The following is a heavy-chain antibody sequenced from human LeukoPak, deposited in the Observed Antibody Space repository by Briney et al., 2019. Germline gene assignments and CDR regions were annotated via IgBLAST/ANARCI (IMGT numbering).Heavy chain of an antibody. CDR2: IYYSGIT. CDR1: GGSISSDDYY. Sequence: NPSQTLSLTCTVSGGSISSDDYYWSWIRQPPGKGLEWIGYIYYSGITYYNPSLKSRVTISVDTSKNQFSLKLSSVTAADTAVYYCARSYCSSNSCNRSLDYWGQGTLVTVSS. CDR3: ARSYCSSNSCNRSLDY. J-gene: IGHJ4*02. D-gene: IGHD2-2*02. V-gene: IGHV4-30-4*01.